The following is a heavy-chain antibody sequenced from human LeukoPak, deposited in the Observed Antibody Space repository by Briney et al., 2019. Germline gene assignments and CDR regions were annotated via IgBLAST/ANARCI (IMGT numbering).Heavy chain of an antibody. CDR2: MNPNSGST. CDR3: ASGNSYDPYNWLDP. V-gene: IGHV1-8*01. CDR1: GYTLISYD. Sequence: ASVKVSCKASGYTLISYDINWVRQATGQGLEWMGWMNPNSGSTLYAQKFQGRVTMTRDNSINTAYMELSSLRSEDTAVYYCASGNSYDPYNWLDPWGQGTLVTVSS. D-gene: IGHD5-18*01. J-gene: IGHJ5*02.